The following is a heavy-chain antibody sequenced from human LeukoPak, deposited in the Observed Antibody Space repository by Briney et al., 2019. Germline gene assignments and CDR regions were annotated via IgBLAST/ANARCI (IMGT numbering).Heavy chain of an antibody. CDR3: ARGHVSGGGLYYFNS. CDR1: GYIFTSLD. Sequence: DSVKVSCKASGYIFTSLDINWVRQAPGQGLEWMGWMNPNNGKTAYAQKFQGRVTITRNTAITTAYMELSSLRSDDTAVYYCARGHVSGGGLYYFNSWGQGTLVTVSS. CDR2: MNPNNGKT. J-gene: IGHJ4*02. D-gene: IGHD2-8*02. V-gene: IGHV1-8*03.